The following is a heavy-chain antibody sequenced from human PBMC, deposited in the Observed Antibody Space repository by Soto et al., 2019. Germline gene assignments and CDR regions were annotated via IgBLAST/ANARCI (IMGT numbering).Heavy chain of an antibody. CDR2: ISSSSSTI. CDR1: GFTFSSYS. V-gene: IGHV3-48*02. CDR3: ARGGGIVLMVYAIRAFDI. Sequence: HPGGSLRLSCAASGFTFSSYSMNWVRQAPGKGLEWVSYISSSSSTIYYADSVKGRFTISRDNAKNSLYLQMNSLRDEDTAVYYCARGGGIVLMVYAIRAFDIWGQGTMVTVSS. D-gene: IGHD2-8*01. J-gene: IGHJ3*02.